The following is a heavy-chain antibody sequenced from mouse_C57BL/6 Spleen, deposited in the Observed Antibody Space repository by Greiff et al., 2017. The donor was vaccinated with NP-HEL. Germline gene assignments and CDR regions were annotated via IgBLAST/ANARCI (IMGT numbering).Heavy chain of an antibody. CDR3: ARQLRLRRGFAY. D-gene: IGHD3-2*02. CDR2: IDPSDSYT. V-gene: IGHV1-50*01. J-gene: IGHJ3*01. CDR1: GYTFTSYW. Sequence: QVQLQQPGAELVKPGASVKLSCKASGYTFTSYWMQWVKQRPGQGLEWIGEIDPSDSYTNYNQKFKGKATLTVDTSSSTAYMQLSSLTSEDSAVYYCARQLRLRRGFAYWGQGTLVTVSA.